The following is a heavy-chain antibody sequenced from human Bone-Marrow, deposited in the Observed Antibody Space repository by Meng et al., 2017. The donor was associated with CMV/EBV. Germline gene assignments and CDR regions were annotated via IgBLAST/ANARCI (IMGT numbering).Heavy chain of an antibody. Sequence: GESLKISCAASGFTFSSYWMHWVRQAPGKGLVWVSRINSDGSSTSYADSVKGRFTISRDNAKNTLYLQMNSLRAEDTAVYYCARDRYYGVRGSMDVWGQGTTLTVSS. V-gene: IGHV3-74*01. D-gene: IGHD4-17*01. CDR3: ARDRYYGVRGSMDV. CDR1: GFTFSSYW. J-gene: IGHJ6*02. CDR2: INSDGSST.